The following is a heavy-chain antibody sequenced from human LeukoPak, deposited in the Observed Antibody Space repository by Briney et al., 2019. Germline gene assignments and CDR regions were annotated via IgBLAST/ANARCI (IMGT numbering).Heavy chain of an antibody. CDR3: ARGAKEHYYGSGSYYLKTVYELDY. CDR2: INHSGST. Sequence: SETLSLTCTVSGYSISSGYYWSWIRQPPGKGLEWIGEINHSGSTNYSPSLKSRVTISVDTSKNQFSLKLSSVTAADTAVYYCARGAKEHYYGSGSYYLKTVYELDYWGQGTLVTVSS. CDR1: GYSISSGYY. J-gene: IGHJ4*02. D-gene: IGHD3-10*01. V-gene: IGHV4-34*01.